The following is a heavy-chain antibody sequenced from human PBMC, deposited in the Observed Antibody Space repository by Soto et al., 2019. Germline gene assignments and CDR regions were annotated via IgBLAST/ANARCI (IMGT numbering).Heavy chain of an antibody. CDR2: IYYSGST. CDR1: GDSISSGSYN. CDR3: ASSSGARYYDY. J-gene: IGHJ4*02. V-gene: IGHV4-31*03. Sequence: PSETLSLTCTVSGDSISSGSYNWGWIRQHPGKGLEWIGYIYYSGSTYYNPSLKSRVTISVDTSKNQFSLKLSSVTAADAAVYYCASSSGARYYDYWGQGTLVTVSS. D-gene: IGHD2-15*01.